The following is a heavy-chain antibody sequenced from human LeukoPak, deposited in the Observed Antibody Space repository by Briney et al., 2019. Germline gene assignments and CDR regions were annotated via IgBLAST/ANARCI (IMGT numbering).Heavy chain of an antibody. J-gene: IGHJ4*02. V-gene: IGHV3-7*01. CDR1: GFTFSRHR. CDR3: ARDGGHSTDLDY. Sequence: GGSLRLSCAPSGFTFSRHRMTWVRQAPGKGPEWVANIKQDGSERYYVHSVRGRFTISRDNAKNALYLQMNSLRAEDTAVYYCARDGGHSTDLDYWGQGILVTVSS. CDR2: IKQDGSER. D-gene: IGHD2-8*02.